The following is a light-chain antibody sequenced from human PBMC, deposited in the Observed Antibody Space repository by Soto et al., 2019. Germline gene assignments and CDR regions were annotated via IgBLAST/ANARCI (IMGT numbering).Light chain of an antibody. CDR1: ESIDNW. Sequence: DIQMTQSPSTLSASVGDTVTITCRASESIDNWLAWYQQKPGKAPKLLIFAASTLIRGVPSRFSGRGSGTEFTLTISSLQVDDYATFYRQQYHTDWTFGQGTKVDIK. J-gene: IGKJ1*01. V-gene: IGKV1-5*01. CDR2: AAS. CDR3: QQYHTDWT.